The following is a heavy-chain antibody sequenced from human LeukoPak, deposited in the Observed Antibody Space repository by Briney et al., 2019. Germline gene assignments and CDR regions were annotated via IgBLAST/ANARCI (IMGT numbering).Heavy chain of an antibody. CDR2: IYHSGST. CDR1: GDSISSGGYS. Sequence: PSQTLSLTCAVSGDSISSGGYSWSWIRQPPGKGLEWIEYIYHSGSTYYNPSLKSRVTISVDRSKNQFSLKLSSVTAADTAMYYCARTIAAQENWFDPWGQGTLVTVSS. V-gene: IGHV4-30-2*01. CDR3: ARTIAAQENWFDP. J-gene: IGHJ5*02. D-gene: IGHD2-15*01.